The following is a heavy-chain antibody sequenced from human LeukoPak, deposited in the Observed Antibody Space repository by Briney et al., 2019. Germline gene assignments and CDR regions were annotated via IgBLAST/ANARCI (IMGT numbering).Heavy chain of an antibody. CDR2: ISYDGNNK. V-gene: IGHV3-30*04. Sequence: PGGSLRLSCAASGFIFSSYTMHWVRQAPGKGLEWVAVISYDGNNKYYADSVQGRFTICKETSKSTLSLQMNSVRAGDTGVDWCARDDRWGQGTLVTVSS. J-gene: IGHJ1*01. CDR3: ARDDR. CDR1: GFIFSSYT.